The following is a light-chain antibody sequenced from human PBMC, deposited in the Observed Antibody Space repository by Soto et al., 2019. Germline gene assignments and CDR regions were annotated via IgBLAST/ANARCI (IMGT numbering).Light chain of an antibody. V-gene: IGLV1-40*01. CDR1: SSNIGAGHD. Sequence: VLTQPPSVSGAPGQRVTISCTGSSSNIGAGHDVRWYQQLPGTAPKLLIYGNSNRPSGVPDRFSGSKSGTSASLAITGLQAEDEADYYCQSYDSSLSGSEVFGTGTKVTVL. J-gene: IGLJ1*01. CDR2: GNS. CDR3: QSYDSSLSGSEV.